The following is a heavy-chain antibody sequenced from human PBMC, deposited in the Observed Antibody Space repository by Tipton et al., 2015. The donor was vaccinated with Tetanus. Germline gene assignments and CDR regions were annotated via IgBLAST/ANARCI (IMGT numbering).Heavy chain of an antibody. Sequence: SLRLSCAASGFTFSSYAMSWVRQAPGKGLEWVSAISESGDVTYYADSVKGRFTISRDNSKNTLYLQMNSLRVEDTALYYCAKASTLYDSRGYYHRTFDSWGRGTLVTVSS. D-gene: IGHD3-22*01. J-gene: IGHJ4*02. CDR1: GFTFSSYA. V-gene: IGHV3-23*01. CDR3: AKASTLYDSRGYYHRTFDS. CDR2: ISESGDVT.